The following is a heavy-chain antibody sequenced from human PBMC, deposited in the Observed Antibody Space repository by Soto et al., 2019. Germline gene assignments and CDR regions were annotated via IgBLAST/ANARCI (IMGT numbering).Heavy chain of an antibody. CDR3: ARTGMAYSSSWTFDY. D-gene: IGHD6-13*01. Sequence: KASETLSLTCTVSGGSISSYYWSWIRQPPGKGLEWIGYIYYSGSTNYNPSLKSRVTISVDTSKNQFSLKLSSVTAADTAAYYCARTGMAYSSSWTFDYWGQGTLVTVSS. V-gene: IGHV4-59*01. CDR1: GGSISSYY. J-gene: IGHJ4*02. CDR2: IYYSGST.